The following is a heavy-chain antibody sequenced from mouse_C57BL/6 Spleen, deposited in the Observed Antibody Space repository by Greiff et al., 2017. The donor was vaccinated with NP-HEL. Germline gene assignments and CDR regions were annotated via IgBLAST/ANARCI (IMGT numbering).Heavy chain of an antibody. CDR1: GYTFTSYW. CDR3: AYGSYGGYAMDY. Sequence: VQLQQPGAELVQPGASVKLSCKASGYTFTSYWMHWVKQRPGQGLEWIGMIHPSSGSTNYNEKFKGKATLTVDKSSSSAYMQSSSLTSEDSAVYYCAYGSYGGYAMDYWGQGTSVTVSS. V-gene: IGHV1-64*01. J-gene: IGHJ4*01. D-gene: IGHD2-1*01. CDR2: IHPSSGST.